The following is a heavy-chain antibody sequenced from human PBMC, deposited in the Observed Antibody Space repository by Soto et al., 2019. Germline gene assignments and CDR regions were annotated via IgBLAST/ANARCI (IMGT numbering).Heavy chain of an antibody. Sequence: PSETLSLTCAVYGGSFSGYYWSWVRQPPGKGLEWIGEINHSGSTNYNPSLKSRVTISVDTSKNQFSLKLSSVTAADTAVYYVAASRPYYGMDVWGQGTTVTSP. J-gene: IGHJ6*02. CDR1: GGSFSGYY. CDR2: INHSGST. D-gene: IGHD6-6*01. V-gene: IGHV4-34*01. CDR3: AASRPYYGMDV.